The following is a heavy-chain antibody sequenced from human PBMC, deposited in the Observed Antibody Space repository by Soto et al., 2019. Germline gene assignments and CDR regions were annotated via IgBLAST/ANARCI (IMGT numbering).Heavy chain of an antibody. V-gene: IGHV4-34*01. CDR1: GGSFSGYY. CDR2: INHSGST. J-gene: IGHJ6*04. D-gene: IGHD6-13*01. Sequence: QVQLQQWGAGLLKPSETLSLTCAVYGGSFSGYYWSWIRQAPGKGLEWIGEINHSGSTNCNPSLKSRVTVSVDTSKNQFSRKLSSVTAADTAVYYCARRWQQVAPLLDVWGKGTTVTVSS. CDR3: ARRWQQVAPLLDV.